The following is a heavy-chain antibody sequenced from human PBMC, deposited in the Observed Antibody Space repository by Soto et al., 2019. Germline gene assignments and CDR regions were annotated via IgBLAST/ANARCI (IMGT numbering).Heavy chain of an antibody. Sequence: EVQLLESGGGLVQPGGSLRLSCAASGFTFSSYAMSWVRQAPGKGLEWVSAISGSGGSTYYADSVKGRFTISRDNSTHSLYQQMNSPRADDTAVYYCAKDYYDSSGYYYIDYWGQGSLVTVSS. V-gene: IGHV3-23*01. CDR1: GFTFSSYA. CDR3: AKDYYDSSGYYYIDY. J-gene: IGHJ4*02. CDR2: ISGSGGST. D-gene: IGHD3-22*01.